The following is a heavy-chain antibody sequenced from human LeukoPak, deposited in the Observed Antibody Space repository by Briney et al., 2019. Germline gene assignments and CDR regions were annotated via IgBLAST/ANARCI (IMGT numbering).Heavy chain of an antibody. CDR1: GFTFSSYA. J-gene: IGHJ4*02. V-gene: IGHV3-23*01. CDR3: AKDSRGYYYDSRGGRYFDY. D-gene: IGHD3-22*01. Sequence: PGGSLRLSCAASGFTFSSYAVSWVRQAPGKGLEWVSAISGSGGSTYYADSVKGRFTISRDNSKNTLYLQMNSLRAEDTAVYYCAKDSRGYYYDSRGGRYFDYWGQGTLVTVSS. CDR2: ISGSGGST.